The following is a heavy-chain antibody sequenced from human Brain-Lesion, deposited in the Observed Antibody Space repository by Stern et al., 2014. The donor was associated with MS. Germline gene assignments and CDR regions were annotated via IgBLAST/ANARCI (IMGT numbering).Heavy chain of an antibody. CDR2: FVPEDGET. CDR3: ATLSPGAGGNYYRHFDY. D-gene: IGHD1-26*01. CDR1: GYTLTELS. V-gene: IGHV1-24*01. Sequence: QVQLVQSGAEVKKPGASVKVSCKVSGYTLTELSMHCVRQAPRKGLEWMGGFVPEDGETIYAQKFQGRVTMTEDTSTDTAYMELSSLRSEDTAVYYCATLSPGAGGNYYRHFDYWGQGTLVTVSS. J-gene: IGHJ4*02.